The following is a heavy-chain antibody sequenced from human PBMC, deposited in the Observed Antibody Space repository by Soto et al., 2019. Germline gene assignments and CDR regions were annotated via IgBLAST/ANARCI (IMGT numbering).Heavy chain of an antibody. V-gene: IGHV3-23*01. D-gene: IGHD4-17*01. CDR1: GFTFSSYA. Sequence: EVQMLESGVGLVQPGGSLRLSCAASGFTFSSYALTWVRQAPGKGLEWVSSITGSGDHTRYTDSVKGRFTITRDNAKNTLFLQMKSLRADDTAIYYCGKDPNGDYFRAFDFWRQGTMVTVSS. J-gene: IGHJ3*01. CDR2: ITGSGDHT. CDR3: GKDPNGDYFRAFDF.